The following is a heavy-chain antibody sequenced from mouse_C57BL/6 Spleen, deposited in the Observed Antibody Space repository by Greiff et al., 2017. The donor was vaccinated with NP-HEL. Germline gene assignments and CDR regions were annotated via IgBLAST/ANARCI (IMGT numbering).Heavy chain of an antibody. CDR3: ARYGSSHYAMDY. CDR1: GFTFTDYY. CDR2: IRNKANGYTT. Sequence: EVQLVESGGGLVQPGGSLSLSCAASGFTFTDYYMSWVRQPPGKALEWLGFIRNKANGYTTEYSASVKGRFTIARDNSQSILYLQMNALRAEDSATYYCARYGSSHYAMDYWGQGTSVTVSS. D-gene: IGHD1-1*01. J-gene: IGHJ4*01. V-gene: IGHV7-3*01.